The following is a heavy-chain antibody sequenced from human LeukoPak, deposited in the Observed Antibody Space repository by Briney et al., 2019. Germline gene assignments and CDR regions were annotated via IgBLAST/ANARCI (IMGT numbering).Heavy chain of an antibody. J-gene: IGHJ4*02. CDR2: ITNGGGTT. D-gene: IGHD6-19*01. Sequence: PGGSLRPSCAASGFTFGSYAMSWVRQTPGKSLEWVSIITNGGGTTYYADSVRARFTISRDNSKNMLYLQMNSLRAEDTAVYYCVKLSSGSGSKFGFDSWGQGTLVTVSS. CDR1: GFTFGSYA. V-gene: IGHV3-23*01. CDR3: VKLSSGSGSKFGFDS.